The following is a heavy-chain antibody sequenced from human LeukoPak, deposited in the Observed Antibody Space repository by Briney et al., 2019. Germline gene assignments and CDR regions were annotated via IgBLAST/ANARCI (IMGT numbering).Heavy chain of an antibody. CDR2: FDPEDGET. J-gene: IGHJ4*02. CDR3: ATIPPTITIFGVAL. CDR1: GYTLTELS. D-gene: IGHD3-3*01. V-gene: IGHV1-24*01. Sequence: ASVKVSCKVSGYTLTELSMHWVRQAPGKGLEWMGGFDPEDGETIYAQKFQGRATMTEDTSTDTAYMELSSLRSEDTAVYYCATIPPTITIFGVALWGQGTLVTVSS.